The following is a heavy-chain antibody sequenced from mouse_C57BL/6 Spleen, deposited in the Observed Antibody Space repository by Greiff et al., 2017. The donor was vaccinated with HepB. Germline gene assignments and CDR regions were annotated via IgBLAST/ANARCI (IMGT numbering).Heavy chain of an antibody. D-gene: IGHD1-1*01. CDR1: GYSFTGYY. V-gene: IGHV1-42*01. J-gene: IGHJ3*01. Sequence: DVQLQESGPELVKPGASVKISCKASGYSFTGYYMNWVKQSPEKSLEWIGEINPSTGGTTYNQKFKAKATLTVDKSSSTAYMQLKSLTSEDSAVYYCARPTYYGSSDFAYWGQGTLVTVSA. CDR2: INPSTGGT. CDR3: ARPTYYGSSDFAY.